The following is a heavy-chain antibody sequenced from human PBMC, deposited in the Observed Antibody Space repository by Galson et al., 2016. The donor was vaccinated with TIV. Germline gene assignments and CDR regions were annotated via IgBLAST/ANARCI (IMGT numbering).Heavy chain of an antibody. Sequence: SLRLSCATSGFTLPNYGMTWVRQAPGKGLEWLAVIWYDGTNTHYADSVKGRFTISKENSENTLTLQMNTRRAEDTAVYYCARTGANTLYSGGYGDDDGFDFWGQGTMVTVSS. CDR1: GFTLPNYG. CDR3: ARTGANTLYSGGYGDDDGFDF. V-gene: IGHV3-33*04. J-gene: IGHJ3*01. CDR2: IWYDGTNT. D-gene: IGHD1-26*01.